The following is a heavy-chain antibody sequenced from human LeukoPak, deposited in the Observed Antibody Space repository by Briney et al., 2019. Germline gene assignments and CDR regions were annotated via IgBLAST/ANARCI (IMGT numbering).Heavy chain of an antibody. Sequence: GRSLRLSCAASGFTFSSYGMHWVGQAPGKGLAWVAVISYDGSHKYYADSVEGRFTVSRDNSQNTLSLQMNSLRPEDTAVFYCARKGSSSWYGGGWAYWGQGILVTVSS. CDR3: ARKGSSSWYGGGWAY. J-gene: IGHJ4*02. CDR2: ISYDGSHK. D-gene: IGHD6-13*01. V-gene: IGHV3-30*03. CDR1: GFTFSSYG.